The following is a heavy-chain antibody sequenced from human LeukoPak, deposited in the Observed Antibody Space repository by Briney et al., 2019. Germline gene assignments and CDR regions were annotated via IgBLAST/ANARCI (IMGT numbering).Heavy chain of an antibody. CDR2: ISYDGSNK. Sequence: PGRSLRLSCAASGFTFSSYSMHWVRQAPGKGLEWVAVISYDGSNKYYADSVKGRFTISRDTSKNTLYLQMNSLRAEDTAMYYCVGDRCSSCHYFDCGGQGTLVIVSS. D-gene: IGHD6-13*01. J-gene: IGHJ4*02. CDR3: VGDRCSSCHYFDC. CDR1: GFTFSSYS. V-gene: IGHV3-30-3*01.